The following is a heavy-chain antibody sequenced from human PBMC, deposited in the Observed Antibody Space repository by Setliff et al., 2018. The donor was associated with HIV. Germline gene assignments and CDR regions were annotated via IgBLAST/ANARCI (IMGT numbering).Heavy chain of an antibody. V-gene: IGHV3-49*04. Sequence: PGGSLRLSCTASGFTFGDYAMSWVRQAPGKGLEWVGFIRSKAYGGTTEYAASVKGRFTISRDDSKRIAYLQMNSLKTEDTAVYYCTRDPKYYDFWSGYPHPFDYWGQGTLVTVSS. CDR2: IRSKAYGGTT. CDR3: TRDPKYYDFWSGYPHPFDY. CDR1: GFTFGDYA. J-gene: IGHJ4*02. D-gene: IGHD3-3*01.